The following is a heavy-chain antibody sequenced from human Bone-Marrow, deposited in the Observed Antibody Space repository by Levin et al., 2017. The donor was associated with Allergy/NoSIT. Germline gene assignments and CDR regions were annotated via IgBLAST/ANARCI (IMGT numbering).Heavy chain of an antibody. Sequence: LSLPCAASGFTVRSNYMCWVRQAPGKGLEWVSVIYSGGSTSYADSVKGRFTISRDNSKNTVYLQMNSLRAEDTAVYYCARDLRFSGELGYWGQGTLVTVSS. J-gene: IGHJ4*02. CDR2: IYSGGST. CDR1: GFTVRSNY. D-gene: IGHD3-3*01. V-gene: IGHV3-53*01. CDR3: ARDLRFSGELGY.